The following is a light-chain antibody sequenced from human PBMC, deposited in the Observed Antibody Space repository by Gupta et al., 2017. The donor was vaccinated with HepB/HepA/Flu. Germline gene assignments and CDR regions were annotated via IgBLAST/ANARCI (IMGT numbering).Light chain of an antibody. CDR3: QQYYSTPPA. CDR1: QSVLYSSNNKNY. V-gene: IGKV4-1*01. J-gene: IGKJ4*01. CDR2: WAS. Sequence: DIVMTQSPDSLAVSLGERAAINCKSSQSVLYSSNNKNYLAWYQHKPGQPPKLLIYWASTRESGVPDRFRGSGSGTDFTLTISSLQAEDVAVYYCQQYYSTPPAFGGGTKVEIK.